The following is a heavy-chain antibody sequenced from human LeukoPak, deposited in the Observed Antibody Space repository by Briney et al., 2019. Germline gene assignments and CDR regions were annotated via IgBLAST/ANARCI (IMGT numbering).Heavy chain of an antibody. CDR1: EITLSNYG. D-gene: IGHD3-10*01. V-gene: IGHV3-23*01. J-gene: IGHJ4*02. Sequence: GGSLRLSCAVSEITLSNYGMSWVRQAPGRGLEWVAGISDSGGSTNYADSVKGRFTISRDNPKNTLYLQMNSLRAEDTAVYFCAKRGVVVRVILVGFHKEAYYFDSWGQGALVTVSS. CDR3: AKRGVVVRVILVGFHKEAYYFDS. CDR2: ISDSGGST.